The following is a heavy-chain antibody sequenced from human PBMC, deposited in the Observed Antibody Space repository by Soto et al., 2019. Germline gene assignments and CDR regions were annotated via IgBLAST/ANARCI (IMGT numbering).Heavy chain of an antibody. CDR1: GCSFTSYW. J-gene: IGHJ5*02. CDR3: ASHVSGNWFDP. Sequence: PXESLEIYCKGSGCSFTSYWLCWVRQMPGKGLEWMGIISPDDSDTRYSPSFQGQVTISADKSISTAYLQWSSLKASDTAMYYCASHVSGNWFDPWGQGSLVTVSS. V-gene: IGHV5-51*01. CDR2: ISPDDSDT. D-gene: IGHD1-26*01.